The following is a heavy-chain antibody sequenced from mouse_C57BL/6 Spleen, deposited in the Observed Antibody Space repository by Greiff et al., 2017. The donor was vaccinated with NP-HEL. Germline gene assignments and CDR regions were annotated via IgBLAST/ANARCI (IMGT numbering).Heavy chain of an antibody. D-gene: IGHD2-3*01. CDR3: TGDGYSAWFAY. Sequence: EVKLMESGGGLVQPGGSMKLSCVASGFTFSNYWMNWVRQSPEKGLEWVAQIRLKSDNYATHYAESVKGRFTISRDDSKSSVYLQMNNLRAEDTGMYYCTGDGYSAWFAYWGQGTLVTVSA. CDR1: GFTFSNYW. CDR2: IRLKSDNYAT. J-gene: IGHJ3*01. V-gene: IGHV6-3*01.